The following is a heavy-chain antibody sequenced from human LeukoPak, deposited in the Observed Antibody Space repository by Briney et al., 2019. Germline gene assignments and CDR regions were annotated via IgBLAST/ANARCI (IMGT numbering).Heavy chain of an antibody. J-gene: IGHJ4*02. CDR1: GFTFSTYW. Sequence: GGSLRLSCAASGFTFSTYWLSWVRQAPGKGLEWVASIREDGSDYVDSMKGRFAISRDTAKNSLYLEMNSLRAEDMAVYYCARDVNWCHFNYWGQGTLVTVSS. CDR3: ARDVNWCHFNY. CDR2: IREDGS. V-gene: IGHV3-7*01. D-gene: IGHD1-20*01.